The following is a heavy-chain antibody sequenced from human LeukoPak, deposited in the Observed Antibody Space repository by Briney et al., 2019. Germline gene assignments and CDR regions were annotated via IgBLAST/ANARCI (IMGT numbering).Heavy chain of an antibody. CDR3: AELGITMIGGV. CDR2: IYSGGST. V-gene: IGHV3-53*01. J-gene: IGHJ6*04. CDR1: AFNVSSNY. D-gene: IGHD3-10*02. Sequence: GGSLRLSCAASAFNVSSNYMSWVRQAPGKGLEWVSVIYSGGSTYYADSVKGRFTISRDNAKNSLYLQMNSLRAEDTAVYYCAELGITMIGGVWGKGTTVTISS.